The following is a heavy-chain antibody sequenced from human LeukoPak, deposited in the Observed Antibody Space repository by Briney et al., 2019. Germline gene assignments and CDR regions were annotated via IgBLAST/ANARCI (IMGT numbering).Heavy chain of an antibody. CDR3: ARKAGSGSGWYPFDL. D-gene: IGHD6-19*01. Sequence: ASVKVSCKASGYIFTSYDINWVRQATGQGLEWMGWMNPNSANTGFAQKFQGRVTLTRNTSITTAFMELSSLRSEDTAVYYCARKAGSGSGWYPFDLWGQGSLVTVSS. CDR2: MNPNSANT. CDR1: GYIFTSYD. V-gene: IGHV1-8*01. J-gene: IGHJ4*02.